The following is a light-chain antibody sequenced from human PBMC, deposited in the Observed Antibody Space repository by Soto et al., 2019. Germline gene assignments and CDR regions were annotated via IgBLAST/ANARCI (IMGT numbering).Light chain of an antibody. J-gene: IGLJ2*01. V-gene: IGLV2-14*01. CDR2: DVS. CDR3: SSYTSSSTYVI. CDR1: SSDVGGYNY. Sequence: QSALTQPASVSGSPGQSITISCTGTSSDVGGYNYVSWYQQHPGKAPKVMIYDVSNRPSGVSNRFPGSKSGNTASLTISGLQAEDEADYYCSSYTSSSTYVIFGGGTKVTVL.